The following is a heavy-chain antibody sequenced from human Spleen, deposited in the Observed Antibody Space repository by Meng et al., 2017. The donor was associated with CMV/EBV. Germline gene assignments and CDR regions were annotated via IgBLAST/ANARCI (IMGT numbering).Heavy chain of an antibody. CDR2: IKQDGSEK. V-gene: IGHV3-7*01. J-gene: IGHJ4*02. Sequence: GGSLRLSCAGSGFTFSNYWMSWVSQGPGRGLEWVANIKQDGSEKYYVDSVKGRFTISRDNAKNSLYLQMNSLRAEDTAVYYCQCRDYWGQGTLVTVSS. CDR3: QCRDY. CDR1: GFTFSNYW. D-gene: IGHD6-19*01.